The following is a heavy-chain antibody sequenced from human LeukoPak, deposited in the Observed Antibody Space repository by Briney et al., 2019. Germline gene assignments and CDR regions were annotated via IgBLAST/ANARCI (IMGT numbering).Heavy chain of an antibody. CDR1: GFTFSSYW. Sequence: GGSLRLSCAASGFTFSSYWMHWVRQAPGKGLVWVSRIDNDGSSTNYADSVKGRFTISRDNAKNTLHLQMNSLRAEDTAVYYCAKGGRTGTTGEIYYYCGMDVWGQGTTVTVSS. J-gene: IGHJ6*02. V-gene: IGHV3-74*01. CDR3: AKGGRTGTTGEIYYYCGMDV. D-gene: IGHD1-7*01. CDR2: IDNDGSST.